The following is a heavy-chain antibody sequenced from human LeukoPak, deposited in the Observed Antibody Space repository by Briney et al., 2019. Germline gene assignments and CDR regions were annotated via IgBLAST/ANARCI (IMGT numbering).Heavy chain of an antibody. Sequence: AAVKVSCKASGYTFTSYYMQWLRQAPGQGREWVGMINPSGGSTSYAQKFQVRCTMDRDMSTSTVYMELICLRSEDTAVYYCARDLQVDLQSDDAAFDYGMDVWGQGNTVTVSS. D-gene: IGHD2-15*01. CDR1: GYTFTSYY. J-gene: IGHJ6*02. CDR3: ARDLQVDLQSDDAAFDYGMDV. CDR2: INPSGGST. V-gene: IGHV1-46*01.